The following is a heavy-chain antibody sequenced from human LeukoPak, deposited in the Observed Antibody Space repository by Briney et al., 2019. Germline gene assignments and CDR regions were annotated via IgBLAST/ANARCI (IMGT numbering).Heavy chain of an antibody. D-gene: IGHD3-10*01. CDR1: GDSVSSNSAA. V-gene: IGHV6-1*01. CDR2: TYYRSKWYN. CDR3: ARDRMLLWFGDNPYYYYYMDV. J-gene: IGHJ6*03. Sequence: SQTLSLTCAISGDSVSSNSAAWNWIRQSPSRGLEWLGRTYYRSKWYNDYAVSVKSRITINPDTSKNQFSLQLNSVTPEDAAVYYCARDRMLLWFGDNPYYYYYMDVWGKGTTVTVSS.